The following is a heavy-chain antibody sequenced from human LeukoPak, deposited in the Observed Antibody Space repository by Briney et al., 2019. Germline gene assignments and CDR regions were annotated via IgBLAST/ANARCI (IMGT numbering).Heavy chain of an antibody. J-gene: IGHJ4*02. CDR2: ISGSGGST. Sequence: GGSLRLSCAASGFTFSSYAMSWVRQAPGKGLEWVSAISGSGGSTYYADSVKGRFTISRDNFKNTLYLQMNSLRAEDTAVYYCAKGGCSGGSCYYPYYFDYWGQGTLVTVSS. CDR1: GFTFSSYA. D-gene: IGHD2-15*01. CDR3: AKGGCSGGSCYYPYYFDY. V-gene: IGHV3-23*01.